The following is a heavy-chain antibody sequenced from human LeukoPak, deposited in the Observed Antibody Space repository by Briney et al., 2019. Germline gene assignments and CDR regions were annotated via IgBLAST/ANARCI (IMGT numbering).Heavy chain of an antibody. J-gene: IGHJ3*02. CDR2: IGTAGDT. D-gene: IGHD6-19*01. CDR1: GFTFSSYD. CDR3: ARGRGGWLTQDAFDI. Sequence: PGGPLRLSCAASGFTFSSYDMHWVRQPTGKGLEWVSAIGTAGDTYYPGPVKGRFTISRENAKNCLYLQMNSLRAGDTAVYYCARGRGGWLTQDAFDIWGEGTMVTVSS. V-gene: IGHV3-13*01.